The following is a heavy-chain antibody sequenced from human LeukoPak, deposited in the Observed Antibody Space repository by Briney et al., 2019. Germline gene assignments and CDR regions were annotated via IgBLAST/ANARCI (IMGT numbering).Heavy chain of an antibody. D-gene: IGHD2-8*02. CDR1: GGSISSYY. Sequence: PSETLSLTCTVSGGSISSYYWSWIRQPPGKGLEWIAYISDIGSINYNPSLKSRVTISLGTSKNQFSLKLSSVTAADTAVYCCAGHHPRNTVDFWGQGTLVTVSS. J-gene: IGHJ4*02. V-gene: IGHV4-59*08. CDR3: AGHHPRNTVDF. CDR2: ISDIGSI.